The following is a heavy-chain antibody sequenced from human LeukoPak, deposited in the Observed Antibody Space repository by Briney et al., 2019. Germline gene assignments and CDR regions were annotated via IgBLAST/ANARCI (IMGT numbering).Heavy chain of an antibody. CDR1: GFTFSSYG. CDR2: ISSSSSYI. D-gene: IGHD6-19*01. J-gene: IGHJ6*02. Sequence: GGSLRLSCAASGFTFSSYGMNWVRQAPGKGLEWVSSISSSSSYIYYADSVKGRFTISRDNAKNSLYLQMNSLRAEDTAVYYCARAEDIAVAGNYGMDVWGQGTTVTVSS. V-gene: IGHV3-21*01. CDR3: ARAEDIAVAGNYGMDV.